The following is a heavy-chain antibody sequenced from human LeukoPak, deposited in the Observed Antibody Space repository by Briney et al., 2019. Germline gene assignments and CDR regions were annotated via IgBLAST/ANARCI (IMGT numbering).Heavy chain of an antibody. V-gene: IGHV1-18*01. Sequence: ASVKVSCKASGYTFTSYGISWVRQAPGQGLEWMGWISAYNGNTNYAQKLQGRVTMTTDTSTSTAYMELRSLRSDDTAVYYCARLLYSSSSMWFDPWGQGTLVTVSS. CDR1: GYTFTSYG. J-gene: IGHJ5*02. CDR2: ISAYNGNT. D-gene: IGHD6-6*01. CDR3: ARLLYSSSSMWFDP.